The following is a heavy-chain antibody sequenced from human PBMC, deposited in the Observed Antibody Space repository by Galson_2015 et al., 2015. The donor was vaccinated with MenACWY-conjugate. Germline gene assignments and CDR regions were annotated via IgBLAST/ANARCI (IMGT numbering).Heavy chain of an antibody. Sequence: SLRLSCAASGFTFSSHRMNWVRQAPGKGLEWVSYISSSFSTIYYADSVKGRFTISRDNAKNSLYLQMNSLKAEDTAVYYCVRGSSDWGKFDYWGQGTLVTVSS. CDR2: ISSSFSTI. CDR3: VRGSSDWGKFDY. CDR1: GFTFSSHR. J-gene: IGHJ4*02. D-gene: IGHD6-19*01. V-gene: IGHV3-48*04.